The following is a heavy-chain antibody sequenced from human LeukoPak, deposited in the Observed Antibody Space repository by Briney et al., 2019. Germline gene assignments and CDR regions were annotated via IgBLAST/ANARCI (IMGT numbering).Heavy chain of an antibody. J-gene: IGHJ5*02. V-gene: IGHV4-59*08. CDR3: ARHRRSYDFWSGYYTGISWFDP. Sequence: PSETLSLTCTVSGGSFGTYYWSWIRQPPGKGLEWIGDIYYSGSTNYNPSLKSRVTISVDTSKNQFSLKLSSVTAADTAVYYCARHRRSYDFWSGYYTGISWFDPWGQGTLVTVSS. CDR2: IYYSGST. CDR1: GGSFGTYY. D-gene: IGHD3-3*01.